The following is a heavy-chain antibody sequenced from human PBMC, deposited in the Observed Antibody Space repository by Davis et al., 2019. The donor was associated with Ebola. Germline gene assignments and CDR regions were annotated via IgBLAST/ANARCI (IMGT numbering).Heavy chain of an antibody. CDR2: ISWNSGSI. Sequence: PGGSLRLSCAASGFTFEDYTMHWVRQARVKVLEWVSSISWNSGSIGYADSVKGRFTISRDNSKNSVYLQMNSLRAEDTALYYCARILIDWRLRGITNAFDIWGQGTMVTVSS. CDR3: ARILIDWRLRGITNAFDI. V-gene: IGHV3-9*01. D-gene: IGHD3-10*01. J-gene: IGHJ3*02. CDR1: GFTFEDYT.